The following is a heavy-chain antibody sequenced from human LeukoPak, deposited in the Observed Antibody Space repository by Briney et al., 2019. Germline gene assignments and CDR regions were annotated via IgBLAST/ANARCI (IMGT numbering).Heavy chain of an antibody. CDR1: GFTFSNHQ. J-gene: IGHJ4*02. CDR2: IKQDGVEK. Sequence: GGALRLSCAGSGFTFSNHQKNWVRRAPGKGLEWVAKIKQDGVEKHSVDSVKGRFTISRDNAENSLYLQMNSLRVEDTAMYYCARWNYDSGSWVLDYWGQGTLVTVSS. D-gene: IGHD3-10*01. CDR3: ARWNYDSGSWVLDY. V-gene: IGHV3-7*05.